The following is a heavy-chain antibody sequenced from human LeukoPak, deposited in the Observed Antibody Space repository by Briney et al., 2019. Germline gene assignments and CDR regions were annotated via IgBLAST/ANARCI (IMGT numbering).Heavy chain of an antibody. CDR3: ARDRGLRFLEWLFDGFDI. D-gene: IGHD3-3*01. V-gene: IGHV1-8*02. CDR1: RYTFSTYD. CDR2: MNPNSGNT. Sequence: ASVKVSCKASRYTFSTYDINWVRQATGQGLEWMGWMNPNSGNTGYAQKFQGRITMTRDTTTSTVYMEVSSLRTEDTAVYYCARDRGLRFLEWLFDGFDIWGQGTRVTVSS. J-gene: IGHJ3*02.